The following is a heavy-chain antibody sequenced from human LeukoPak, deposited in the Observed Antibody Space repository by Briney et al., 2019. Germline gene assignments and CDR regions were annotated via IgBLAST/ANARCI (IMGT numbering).Heavy chain of an antibody. CDR3: AKSGGYGLIDY. Sequence: PSETLSLTCTVSGASISGSGYYWGWTRQPPGKGLEWIGSIYSSGSTYYNASLQSRVTISIETSKNQISLRLNSVTAADTAMYYCAKSGGYGLIDYWGQGTLVTVSS. V-gene: IGHV4-39*01. J-gene: IGHJ4*02. CDR1: GASISGSGYY. CDR2: IYSSGST. D-gene: IGHD1-26*01.